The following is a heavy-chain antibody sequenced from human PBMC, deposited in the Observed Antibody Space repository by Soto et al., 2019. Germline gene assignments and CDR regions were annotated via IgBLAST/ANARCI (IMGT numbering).Heavy chain of an antibody. CDR1: GGSIISGGYY. J-gene: IGHJ4*01. V-gene: IGHV4-31*03. Sequence: SETLSLTCTVSGGSIISGGYYWIWIRQHPGKGLEWIGYIYYSGSTYYNPSLKSRVTISVDTSKNQFSLELSSVTAADTAVYYCARSEGDYIDYWGQGTLVTVSS. CDR3: ARSEGDYIDY. CDR2: IYYSGST.